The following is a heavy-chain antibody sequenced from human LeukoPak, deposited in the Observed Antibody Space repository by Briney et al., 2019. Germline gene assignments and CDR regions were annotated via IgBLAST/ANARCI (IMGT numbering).Heavy chain of an antibody. CDR2: INPNSGGT. CDR3: ARAPRIRGRYCSSTSCYGFDY. D-gene: IGHD2-2*01. Sequence: ASVKVSCKASGYTFTGYYMHWVRQAPGQGLEWMGWINPNSGGTNYAQKFQGRVTMTRDPSISTAYMELSRLRSDDTAVYYCARAPRIRGRYCSSTSCYGFDYWGQGTLVTVSS. J-gene: IGHJ4*02. V-gene: IGHV1-2*02. CDR1: GYTFTGYY.